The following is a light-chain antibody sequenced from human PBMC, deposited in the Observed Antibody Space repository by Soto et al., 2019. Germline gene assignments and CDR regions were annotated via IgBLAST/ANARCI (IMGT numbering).Light chain of an antibody. CDR3: QQYGGSPIT. Sequence: EIVLSQSPGTLSLSQGERATLSCRASQSVSVNSLAWYQQKGGQAPRLLIYAASTRATGVPDRFSGTGSGTDFALTISRLETDDSAVYYCQQYGGSPITFGQGTLLEI. V-gene: IGKV3-20*01. J-gene: IGKJ5*01. CDR1: QSVSVNS. CDR2: AAS.